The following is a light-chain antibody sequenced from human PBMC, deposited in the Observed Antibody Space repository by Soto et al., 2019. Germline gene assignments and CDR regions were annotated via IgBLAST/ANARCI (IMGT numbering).Light chain of an antibody. CDR3: QKYTNVPA. J-gene: IGKJ4*01. Sequence: DIQMTQSPSSLSASVGDRVTITCRASQGISKYLAWYQQIPGKVPKLLISAASTLQSGVPSRFSGSGSGTDFTLTIISLQPEDVATYYCQKYTNVPAFGGGTKVEIK. CDR1: QGISKY. CDR2: AAS. V-gene: IGKV1-27*01.